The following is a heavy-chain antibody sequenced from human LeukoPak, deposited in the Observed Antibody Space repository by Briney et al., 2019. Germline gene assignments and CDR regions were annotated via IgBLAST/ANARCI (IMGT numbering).Heavy chain of an antibody. D-gene: IGHD3-22*01. J-gene: IGHJ3*02. Sequence: GGSLRLSCAASGFTFSSYWMSWVRQAPGKGLEWVANIKQDGSEKYYVDSVKGRFTISRDSAKNSLYLQMNSLRAEDTAVYYCARSRITMIVVVIRIDAFDIWGQGTMVTVSS. CDR1: GFTFSSYW. CDR2: IKQDGSEK. CDR3: ARSRITMIVVVIRIDAFDI. V-gene: IGHV3-7*01.